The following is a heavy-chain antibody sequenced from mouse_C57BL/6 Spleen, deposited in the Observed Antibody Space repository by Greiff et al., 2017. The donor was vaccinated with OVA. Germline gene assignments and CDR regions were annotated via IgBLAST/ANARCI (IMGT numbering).Heavy chain of an antibody. J-gene: IGHJ4*01. V-gene: IGHV1-82*01. D-gene: IGHD2-12*01. CDR1: GYAFSSSW. Sequence: VQLQQSGPELVKPGASVKISCKASGYAFSSSWMNWVKQRPGKGLEWIGRIYPGDGDTNYNGKFKGKATLTADKSSSTAYMQLSSLTSEDSAVYFCARLRRALYAMDYWGQGTSVTVSS. CDR2: IYPGDGDT. CDR3: ARLRRALYAMDY.